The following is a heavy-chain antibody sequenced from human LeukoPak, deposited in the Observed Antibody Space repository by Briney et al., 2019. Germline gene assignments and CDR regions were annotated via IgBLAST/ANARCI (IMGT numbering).Heavy chain of an antibody. CDR3: ASLSLGHY. D-gene: IGHD6-6*01. J-gene: IGHJ4*02. CDR1: GFTVSNNY. V-gene: IGHV3-53*01. Sequence: GGSLRLSCAASGFTVSNNYMSWVRQAPGKGLEWVSVIYSGGSTYYADSVKGRFTISRDTSKNTLSLQMNSLRAEDTVVYYCASLSLGHYWGQGTLVTVSS. CDR2: IYSGGST.